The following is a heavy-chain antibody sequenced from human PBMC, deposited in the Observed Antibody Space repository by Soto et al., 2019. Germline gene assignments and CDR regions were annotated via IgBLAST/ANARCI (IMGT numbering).Heavy chain of an antibody. CDR3: ARAGYYFDY. CDR1: GGSISGYY. V-gene: IGHV4-59*01. J-gene: IGHJ4*02. CDR2: IYYSGST. Sequence: SETLSLTCTVSGGSISGYYWSWIRQPPGKGLEWIGYIYYSGSTNYNPSLKSRVTISVDTSKNQFSLKLSSVAAADTAVYYCARAGYYFDYWGQGTLVTVSS.